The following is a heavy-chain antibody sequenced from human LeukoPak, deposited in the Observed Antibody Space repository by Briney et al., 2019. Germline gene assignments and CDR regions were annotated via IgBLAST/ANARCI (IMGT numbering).Heavy chain of an antibody. CDR1: GGSISGYY. V-gene: IGHV4-59*01. D-gene: IGHD5-12*01. CDR3: ARGGSGYDSFYYYGMDV. CDR2: IYDSGST. Sequence: SETLSLTCTVSGGSISGYYWSWIRQPPGKGLEWIGYIYDSGSTNYNPSLKSRVTISVDTSKNQFSLKLSSVTAADTAVYYCARGGSGYDSFYYYGMDVWGQGTTVTVSS. J-gene: IGHJ6*02.